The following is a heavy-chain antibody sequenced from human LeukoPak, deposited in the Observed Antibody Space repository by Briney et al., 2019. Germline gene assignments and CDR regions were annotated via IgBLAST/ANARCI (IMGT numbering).Heavy chain of an antibody. CDR3: ARGGGLDV. CDR1: GFTFSSYW. J-gene: IGHJ6*02. CDR2: INHNGNVN. D-gene: IGHD3-16*01. Sequence: GGSLRLSCVASGFTFSSYWMNWARQAPGKGLEWVASINHNGNVNYYVDPVKGRFTISRDNAKSSLYLQMSNLRAEDTAVYFCARGGGLDVWGQGATVTVSS. V-gene: IGHV3-7*03.